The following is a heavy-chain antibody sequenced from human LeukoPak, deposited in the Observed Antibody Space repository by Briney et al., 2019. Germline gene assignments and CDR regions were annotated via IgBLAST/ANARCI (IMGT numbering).Heavy chain of an antibody. CDR3: ARGPGGTSGSAFDI. Sequence: GGSLRLSCAASGFTFSSYAMSWVRQAPGKGLEWISAISGSGGSTYYADSVKGRFTISRDNSKNTLYLQMGSLRAEDMAVYYCARGPGGTSGSAFDIWGQGTMVTVSS. CDR2: ISGSGGST. CDR1: GFTFSSYA. V-gene: IGHV3-23*01. D-gene: IGHD1-14*01. J-gene: IGHJ3*02.